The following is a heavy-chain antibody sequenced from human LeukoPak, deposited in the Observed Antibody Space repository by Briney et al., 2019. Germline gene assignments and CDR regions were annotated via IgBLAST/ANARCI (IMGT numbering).Heavy chain of an antibody. D-gene: IGHD2-8*01. V-gene: IGHV1-18*04. Sequence: ASVKVSCKASGYTFTGYYMHWVRQAPGQGLEWMGWISAYNGNTNYAQKLQGRVTMTTDTSTSTAYMELRSLRSDDTAVYYCARDLLYYLHYYYYGMDVWGQGTTVTVSS. J-gene: IGHJ6*02. CDR1: GYTFTGYY. CDR2: ISAYNGNT. CDR3: ARDLLYYLHYYYYGMDV.